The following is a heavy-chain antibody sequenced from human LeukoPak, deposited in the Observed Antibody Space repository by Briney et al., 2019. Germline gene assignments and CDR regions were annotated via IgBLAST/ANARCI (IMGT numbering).Heavy chain of an antibody. CDR2: ISPSGGIT. Sequence: PGGSLRLSCAASGFTFTTYGMNWVRQAPGKGLEWVSGISPSGGITYYTDSVKGRFTISRAKNSLYLQMNSLRAEDTAVYYCARTRLGEWLVGNAFDIWGQGTMVTVSS. CDR1: GFTFTTYG. V-gene: IGHV3-21*01. D-gene: IGHD6-19*01. CDR3: ARTRLGEWLVGNAFDI. J-gene: IGHJ3*02.